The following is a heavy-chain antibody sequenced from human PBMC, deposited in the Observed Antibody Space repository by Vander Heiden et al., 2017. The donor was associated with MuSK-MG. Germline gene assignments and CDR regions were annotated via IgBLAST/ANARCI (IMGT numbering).Heavy chain of an antibody. CDR1: GYSISSGYY. V-gene: IGHV4-38-2*01. D-gene: IGHD2-15*01. CDR3: AIHERVGMVACDY. CDR2: IYHSGST. J-gene: IGHJ4*02. Sequence: QVQLQESGPGLVKPSETLSLTCAVSGYSISSGYYWGWLRQPPGKGLEWIGSIYHSGSTYYNSALKSRVTISVDTSKNQLSLKIRSVTAAYTAVYYCAIHERVGMVACDYWGQGTLVTVSS.